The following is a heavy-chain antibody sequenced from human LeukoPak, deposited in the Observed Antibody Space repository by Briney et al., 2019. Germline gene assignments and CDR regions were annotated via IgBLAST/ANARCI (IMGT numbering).Heavy chain of an antibody. CDR1: GFTFTIYA. CDR3: ARSYYDSTGYYLAEYFQH. D-gene: IGHD3-22*01. V-gene: IGHV3-30-3*01. CDR2: ISYDGNNK. J-gene: IGHJ1*01. Sequence: RGSLRLSCAASGFTFTIYAMHWVRQAPGKGLEWVALISYDGNNKYYADSVKGRFSISRDNSKNTLYLQMNSLRPEDTAIYYCARSYYDSTGYYLAEYFQHWGQGTLVTVSS.